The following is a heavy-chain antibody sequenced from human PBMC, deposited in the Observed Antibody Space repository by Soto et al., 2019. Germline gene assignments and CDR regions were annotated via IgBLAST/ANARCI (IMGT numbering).Heavy chain of an antibody. CDR1: GGTFNTYA. J-gene: IGHJ4*02. D-gene: IGHD3-10*01. CDR2: ISPMFGAA. CDR3: AREVQVHTPAFVY. Sequence: QVQLVQSGAEMKKPGSSVKVSCQSSGGTFNTYAMNWVRQAPGQGPEWMGDISPMFGAANYAPKFQGRVTTTADESTGTSYMPLSSLTSEDTALYFCAREVQVHTPAFVYWGQGTLVTVSS. V-gene: IGHV1-69*19.